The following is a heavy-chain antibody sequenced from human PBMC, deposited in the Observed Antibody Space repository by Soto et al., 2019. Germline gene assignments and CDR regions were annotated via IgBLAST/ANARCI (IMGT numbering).Heavy chain of an antibody. V-gene: IGHV3-64*01. D-gene: IGHD1-7*01. CDR3: ASGHSRELRSRVDY. CDR1: GFTFSSYA. Sequence: EVQLVESGGGLVQPGGSLRLSCAASGFTFSSYAMHWVRQAPGKGLEYVSAISSNGGSTYYANSVKGRFTISRDNSKNTLYLQMGSLRAEDMAVYYCASGHSRELRSRVDYWGQGTLVTVSS. CDR2: ISSNGGST. J-gene: IGHJ4*02.